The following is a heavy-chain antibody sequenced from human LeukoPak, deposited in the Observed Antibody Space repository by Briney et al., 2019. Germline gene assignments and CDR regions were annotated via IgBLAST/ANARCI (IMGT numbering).Heavy chain of an antibody. J-gene: IGHJ4*02. CDR2: IYTSGST. D-gene: IGHD5-18*01. CDR1: GGSISSYY. CDR3: ARGYVDTAMVDLYYFDY. Sequence: SETLSLTCTVSGGSISSYYWSWIRQPAGKGLEWNGRIYTSGSTNYNPSLKSRVTMSVDTSKNQFSLKLSSVTAADTAVYYCARGYVDTAMVDLYYFDYWGQGTLVTVSS. V-gene: IGHV4-4*07.